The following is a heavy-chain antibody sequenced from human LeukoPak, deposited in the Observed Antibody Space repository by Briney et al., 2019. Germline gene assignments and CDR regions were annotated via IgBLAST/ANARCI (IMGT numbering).Heavy chain of an antibody. CDR3: ARVRSGGYFDF. J-gene: IGHJ4*02. Sequence: PGGSLRLSCAASGFTFSSYEMNWVRQAPGEGLEWVSYIRSSGSTMYYADSVKGRFTISRDNAKNSLFLQMNSLRAEDTAVYYCARVRSGGYFDFWGQGTLVTVSS. CDR1: GFTFSSYE. V-gene: IGHV3-48*03. D-gene: IGHD3-3*01. CDR2: IRSSGSTM.